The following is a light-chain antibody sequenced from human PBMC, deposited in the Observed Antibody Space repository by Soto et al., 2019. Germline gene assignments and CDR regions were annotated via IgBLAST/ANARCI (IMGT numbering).Light chain of an antibody. V-gene: IGKV1-5*01. CDR2: DAS. Sequence: DIQMNQSPSTLPASVGDRVTTTCRASQSIGSWLAWYQQXPGKAPKLLIYDASSLESGAPSRFGGSGSRTEFTLTISSLQPDYLATYYCQQYNTYWTFGQGTKVDIK. CDR3: QQYNTYWT. J-gene: IGKJ1*01. CDR1: QSIGSW.